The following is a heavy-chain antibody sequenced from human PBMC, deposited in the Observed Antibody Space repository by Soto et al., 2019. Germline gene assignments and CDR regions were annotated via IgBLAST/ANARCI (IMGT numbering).Heavy chain of an antibody. CDR2: IIPIFGTA. D-gene: IGHD3-22*01. J-gene: IGHJ5*02. V-gene: IGHV1-69*13. CDR3: ARGDYDSSGSEWFDP. CDR1: GGTFSSYA. Sequence: SVKVSCKASGGTFSSYAISWVRQAPGQGLEWMGGIIPIFGTANYAQKFQGRVTITADESTSTAYMELSSPRSEDTAVYYCARGDYDSSGSEWFDPWGQGTLVTVSS.